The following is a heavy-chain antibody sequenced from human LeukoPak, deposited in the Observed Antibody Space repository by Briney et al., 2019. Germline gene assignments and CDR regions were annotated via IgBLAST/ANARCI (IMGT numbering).Heavy chain of an antibody. CDR3: ASLASSDYGDYYFDY. CDR2: IYYSGST. D-gene: IGHD4-17*01. V-gene: IGHV4-39*01. Sequence: PSESLSLTCTVSGGSISSSSYYWGWIRQPPGKGLGWIGSIYYSGSTYYNPSLKSRVTISVDTSKNQFSLKLSSVTAADTAVYYCASLASSDYGDYYFDYWGQGTLVTVSS. J-gene: IGHJ4*02. CDR1: GGSISSSSYY.